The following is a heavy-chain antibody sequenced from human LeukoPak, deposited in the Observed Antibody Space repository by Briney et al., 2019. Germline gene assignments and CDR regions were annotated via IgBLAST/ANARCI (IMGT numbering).Heavy chain of an antibody. D-gene: IGHD2-15*01. CDR3: AKDRVVVVAATHPDFDY. CDR2: IYSGGST. J-gene: IGHJ4*02. CDR1: GFTVSSNY. V-gene: IGHV3-53*01. Sequence: GGSLRLSCAASGFTVSSNYMSWVRQAPGKGLEWVSVIYSGGSTYYADSVKGRFTISRDNSKNTLYLQMNSLRAEDTAVYYCAKDRVVVVAATHPDFDYWGQGTLVTVSS.